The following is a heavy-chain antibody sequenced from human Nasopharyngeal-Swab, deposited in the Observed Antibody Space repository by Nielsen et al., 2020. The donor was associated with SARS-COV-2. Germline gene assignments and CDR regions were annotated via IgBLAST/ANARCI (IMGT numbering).Heavy chain of an antibody. Sequence: GGSLRLSCAASGFTFSSYPMHWVRQAPGKGLEWVAVISHDGRGNFYADSVKGRFTISRDNSTLYLQMSSLRTEDTAVYYCARWNARGAGGNYGMDVWGQGTTVTVSS. CDR3: ARWNARGAGGNYGMDV. V-gene: IGHV3-30*04. J-gene: IGHJ6*02. CDR2: ISHDGRGN. CDR1: GFTFSSYP. D-gene: IGHD2-8*01.